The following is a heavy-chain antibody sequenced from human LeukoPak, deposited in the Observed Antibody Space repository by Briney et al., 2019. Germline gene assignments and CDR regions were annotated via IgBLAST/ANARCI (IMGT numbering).Heavy chain of an antibody. CDR1: GYRFTNYW. V-gene: IGHV5-51*01. CDR3: ATWGDYGDRTAFRY. J-gene: IGHJ4*02. CDR2: IYPGDSDT. Sequence: GESLKISCKGSGYRFTNYWIGWVRQMPGKGLEWMGIIYPGDSDTRYSPSFQGQVTISADKSITTAYLQWSSLKASDTAMYYGATWGDYGDRTAFRYWGQGTLVTVSS. D-gene: IGHD4-17*01.